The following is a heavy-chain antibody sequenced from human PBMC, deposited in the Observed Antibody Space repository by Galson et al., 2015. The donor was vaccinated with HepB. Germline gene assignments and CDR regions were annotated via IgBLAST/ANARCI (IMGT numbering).Heavy chain of an antibody. CDR1: GVIFSEYY. CDR3: ARKSFDSSNYYDY. Sequence: SLRLSCAASGVIFSEYYMNWIRLTPGKGLEWTSYISTSSTYTNYADSVKGRFTISRDNARNAVYLQMNRLRVDDTAVYFCARKSFDSSNYYDYWGRGILVTVSS. V-gene: IGHV3-11*06. J-gene: IGHJ4*02. D-gene: IGHD3-22*01. CDR2: ISTSSTYT.